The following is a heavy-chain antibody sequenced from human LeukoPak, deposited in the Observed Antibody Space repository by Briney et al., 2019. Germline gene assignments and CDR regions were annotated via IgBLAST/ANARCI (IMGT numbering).Heavy chain of an antibody. Sequence: PGGSLRLSCAASGFTVSSNYMTWVRQAPGKGLEWVSVIYSSNNAYYADSVKGRFTVSGDNSKNILYLQMNSLRAEDRAVYYCARDGGYSYGYGFDYWGQGTLVTVSS. CDR3: ARDGGYSYGYGFDY. J-gene: IGHJ4*02. V-gene: IGHV3-53*01. CDR2: IYSSNNA. D-gene: IGHD5-18*01. CDR1: GFTVSSNY.